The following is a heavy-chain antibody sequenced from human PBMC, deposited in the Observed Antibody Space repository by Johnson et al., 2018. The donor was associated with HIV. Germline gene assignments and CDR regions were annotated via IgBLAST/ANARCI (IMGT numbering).Heavy chain of an antibody. CDR1: GFTFGDYA. CDR2: IYNGGTI. CDR3: ASDQAYRSSWALSVDI. J-gene: IGHJ3*02. D-gene: IGHD6-13*01. V-gene: IGHV3-66*02. Sequence: VQLVESGGGLVQPGRSLSLSCTASGFTFGDYAMSWVRQAPGKGLEWVSVIYNGGTIYYADSVKGRFTISRDNSKNTVSLKMNNLRSADTAVYFCASDQAYRSSWALSVDIWGQGTMVTVSS.